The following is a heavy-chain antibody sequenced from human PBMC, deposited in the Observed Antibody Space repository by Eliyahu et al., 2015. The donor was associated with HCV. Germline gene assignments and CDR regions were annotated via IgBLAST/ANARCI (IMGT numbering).Heavy chain of an antibody. V-gene: IGHV3-30-3*01. Sequence: QVQLVESGGGVVQPGRSLRLSCAAXGFXXXSYAXHWVRXAPGKGLEWVAVISYDGSNKYYADSVKGRFTISRDNSKNTLYLQMNSLRAEDTAVYYCARDLRGSGSYYNVHYWGQGTLVTVSS. D-gene: IGHD3-10*01. CDR3: ARDLRGSGSYYNVHY. CDR1: GFXXXSYA. CDR2: ISYDGSNK. J-gene: IGHJ4*02.